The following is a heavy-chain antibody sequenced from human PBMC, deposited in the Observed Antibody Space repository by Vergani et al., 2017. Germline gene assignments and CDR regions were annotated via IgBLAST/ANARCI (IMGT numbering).Heavy chain of an antibody. V-gene: IGHV4-38-2*02. J-gene: IGHJ4*02. D-gene: IGHD3-3*01. CDR3: ARAYQKGLEWTNRQYYFDY. CDR2: IYHSGST. Sequence: QVQLQESGPGLVKPSETLSLTCTVSGYSISSGYYWGWIRQPPGKGLEWIGSIYHSGSTYYNPSLKSRVTISVDTSKNQSSLKLSSVTAAATAVYYCARAYQKGLEWTNRQYYFDYWGQGTLVTVSS. CDR1: GYSISSGYY.